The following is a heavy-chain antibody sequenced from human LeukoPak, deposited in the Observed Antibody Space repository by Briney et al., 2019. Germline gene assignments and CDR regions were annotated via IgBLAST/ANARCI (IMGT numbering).Heavy chain of an antibody. V-gene: IGHV4-39*01. J-gene: IGHJ6*03. CDR1: GGSISSSSYY. Sequence: SETLSLTCTVSGGSISSSSYYWGWIRQPPGKGLEWIGGIYYSGSTYYDPSLKSRVTISVDTSKNQFSLKLSSVTAADTAVYFCARQVYSNYYYYYMDVWGKGTTVTVSS. D-gene: IGHD4-11*01. CDR3: ARQVYSNYYYYYMDV. CDR2: IYYSGST.